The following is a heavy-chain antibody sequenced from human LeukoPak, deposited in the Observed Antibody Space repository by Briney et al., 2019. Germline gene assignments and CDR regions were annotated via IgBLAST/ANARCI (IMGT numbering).Heavy chain of an antibody. CDR3: AREDSGYYDY. CDR2: ISGKGVST. CDR1: GFTFSTYG. Sequence: GGSLRLSCAASGFTFSTYGMNWVRQAPGKGLEWVSSISGKGVSTYYGDSVKGRFTISRDNAKNTLYLQMNSLRAEATAVYYCAREDSGYYDYWGPGTLVTVSS. V-gene: IGHV3-23*01. D-gene: IGHD1-26*01. J-gene: IGHJ4*02.